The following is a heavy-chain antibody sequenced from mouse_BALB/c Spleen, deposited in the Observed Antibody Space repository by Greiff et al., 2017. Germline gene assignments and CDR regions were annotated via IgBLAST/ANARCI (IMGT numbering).Heavy chain of an antibody. CDR1: GFTFSSYG. CDR2: ISSGGSYT. V-gene: IGHV5-6*01. CDR3: ARQRITTVVPYWYFDV. Sequence: EVNLVESGGDLVKPGGSLKLSCAASGFTFSSYGMSWVRQTPDKRLEWVATISSGGSYTYYPDSVKGRFTISRDNAKNTLYLQMSSLKSEDTAMYYCARQRITTVVPYWYFDVWGAGTTVTVSS. D-gene: IGHD1-1*01. J-gene: IGHJ1*01.